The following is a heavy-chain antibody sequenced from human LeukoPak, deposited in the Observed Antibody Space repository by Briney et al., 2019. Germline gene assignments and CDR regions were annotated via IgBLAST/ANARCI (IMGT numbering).Heavy chain of an antibody. CDR2: IYYTGST. V-gene: IGHV4-59*12. CDR1: GGSISSYY. D-gene: IGHD6-19*01. Sequence: PSETLSLTCIVSGGSISSYYWSWIRQPPGKGLEWIGYIYYTGSTNYNPSLKSRVTMSVDTSKNQFSLNLSSLTAADTAFYYCARESYSSGWYKDYWGQGILVTVSS. J-gene: IGHJ4*02. CDR3: ARESYSSGWYKDY.